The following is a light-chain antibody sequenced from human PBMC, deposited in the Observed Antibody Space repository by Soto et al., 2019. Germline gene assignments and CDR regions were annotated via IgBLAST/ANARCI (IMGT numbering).Light chain of an antibody. V-gene: IGKV3D-15*01. J-gene: IGKJ2*01. CDR2: GAS. CDR3: QQYNNWRYT. CDR1: QSVSSN. Sequence: EIVMTQSPATLSVSPCERATLSCRASQSVSSNLAWYQQKPGQAPRLLIYGASTRATGIPARFSGSGSGTEFTLTISSLQSEDFAVYYCQQYNNWRYTFGQGTKLEIK.